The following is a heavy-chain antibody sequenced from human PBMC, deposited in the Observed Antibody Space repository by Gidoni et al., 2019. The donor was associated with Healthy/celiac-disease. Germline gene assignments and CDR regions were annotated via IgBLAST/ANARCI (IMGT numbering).Heavy chain of an antibody. D-gene: IGHD5-12*01. J-gene: IGHJ4*02. V-gene: IGHV4-59*08. CDR1: GGSISSYY. Sequence: QVQLQQSGPGLVKPSETLSLTCTVSGGSISSYYWSWIRQPPGKGLEWIGYIYYSGSTNYNPSLKSRVTISVDTSKNQFSLKLSSVTAADTAVYYCARHPQYGGYVDYWGQGTLVTVSS. CDR3: ARHPQYGGYVDY. CDR2: IYYSGST.